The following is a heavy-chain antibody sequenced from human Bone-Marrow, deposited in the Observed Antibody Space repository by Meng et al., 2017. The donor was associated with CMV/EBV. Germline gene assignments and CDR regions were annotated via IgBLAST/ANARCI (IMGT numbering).Heavy chain of an antibody. CDR2: INPNSGGT. CDR1: GYTFTGYY. CDR3: ARGCDIVVVPAAIEGYYYYGMDV. Sequence: ASVKVSCKASGYTFTGYYMHWVRQAPGQGLEWMGWINPNSGGTNYAQKFQGRVTMTRDTSISTAYMELSRRRSDDTAVYYCARGCDIVVVPAAIEGYYYYGMDVWGQGTTVTVSS. D-gene: IGHD2-2*02. V-gene: IGHV1-2*02. J-gene: IGHJ6*02.